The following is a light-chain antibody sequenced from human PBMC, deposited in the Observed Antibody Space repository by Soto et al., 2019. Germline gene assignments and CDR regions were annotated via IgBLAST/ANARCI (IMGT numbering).Light chain of an antibody. V-gene: IGKV3-20*01. CDR2: GAS. Sequence: EIVLTQSPGTLSLSPGERATLSCRASQSVSSSYLAWYQQKPGQAPRLLIYGASSRATGIPDRFSGSGSGTDFTLTISRPEPEDFAVYYCQQYGSSLFGPGTKVDIK. J-gene: IGKJ3*01. CDR3: QQYGSSL. CDR1: QSVSSSY.